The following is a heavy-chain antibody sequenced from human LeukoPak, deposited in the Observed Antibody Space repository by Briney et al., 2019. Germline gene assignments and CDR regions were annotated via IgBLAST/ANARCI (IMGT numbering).Heavy chain of an antibody. Sequence: GGSLRLSCAASGVTFSSYAMSWVRQAPGKGGEGVSAISGSGGSTYYADSVKGRVTISRDNSKKTVYVQMNSLRAEDTAVYYCAKDRIPDYYDSSGPIDYWGQGTLVTVSS. V-gene: IGHV3-23*01. CDR1: GVTFSSYA. J-gene: IGHJ4*02. D-gene: IGHD3-22*01. CDR3: AKDRIPDYYDSSGPIDY. CDR2: ISGSGGST.